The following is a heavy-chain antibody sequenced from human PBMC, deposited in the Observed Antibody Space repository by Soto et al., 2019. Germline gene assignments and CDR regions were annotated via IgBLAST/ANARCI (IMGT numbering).Heavy chain of an antibody. CDR3: AHRPRGYSYHFDY. V-gene: IGHV2-5*02. CDR2: IYWDDDE. CDR1: GFSLTTRGVG. D-gene: IGHD5-18*01. J-gene: IGHJ4*02. Sequence: QITLKESGPTLVKPTQTLTLTCTFSGFSLTTRGVGVGWIRQPPGKALEWLALIYWDDDEGYSPSLKSRLTIHKDTSKNQVVLTMINMDPVDTATYYCAHRPRGYSYHFDYWGQGTLVTVSS.